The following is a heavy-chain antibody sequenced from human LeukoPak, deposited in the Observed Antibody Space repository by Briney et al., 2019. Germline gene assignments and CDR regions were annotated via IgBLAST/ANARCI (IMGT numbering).Heavy chain of an antibody. D-gene: IGHD4-11*01. CDR2: ISGSGGST. V-gene: IGHV3-23*01. CDR3: AILPEDYSDYHHYGMDV. CDR1: GFTFSSYA. Sequence: GGSLRLSCAASGFTFSSYAMSWVRQAPGKGLEWVSAISGSGGSTYYADSVRGRFTISRDNSKNAVYLQMNSLRAEDTAVYYCAILPEDYSDYHHYGMDVWGQGTTVTVSS. J-gene: IGHJ6*02.